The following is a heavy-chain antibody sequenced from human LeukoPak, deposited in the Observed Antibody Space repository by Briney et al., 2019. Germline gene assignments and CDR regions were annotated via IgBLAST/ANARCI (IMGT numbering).Heavy chain of an antibody. J-gene: IGHJ5*02. V-gene: IGHV4-39*07. CDR1: GGSISSGGYY. CDR3: ASFVFGPAP. Sequence: KSSETLSLTCTVSGGSISSGGYYWSWIRQPPGKGLEWIGEIYHSGSTNYNPSLKSRVTISVDKSKNQFSLKLSSVTAADTAVYYCASFVFGPAPWGQGTLVTVSS. CDR2: IYHSGST. D-gene: IGHD3-16*01.